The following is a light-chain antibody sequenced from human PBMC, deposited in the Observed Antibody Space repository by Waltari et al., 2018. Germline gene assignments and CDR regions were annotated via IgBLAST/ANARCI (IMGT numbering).Light chain of an antibody. V-gene: IGKV3-15*01. J-gene: IGKJ1*01. CDR3: QQNNNWPPWT. Sequence: IVMTQSPATLTVSPGERATPFCRASQRVGSKLAWYHQKPGQAPRLLIYGASTRATGIPARFSGSGSGTEFTLTISSLQSEDFAVYYCQQNNNWPPWTFGQGTKVEIK. CDR1: QRVGSK. CDR2: GAS.